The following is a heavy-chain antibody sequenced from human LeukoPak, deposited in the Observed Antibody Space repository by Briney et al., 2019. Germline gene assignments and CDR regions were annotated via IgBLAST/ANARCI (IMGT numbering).Heavy chain of an antibody. J-gene: IGHJ6*02. CDR3: ASGSSGWYGSNYYYSMDV. CDR1: GFTVSSYY. D-gene: IGHD6-19*01. Sequence: GGSLRLSCAASGFTVSSYYMSWVRQAPGKGLEWVSVIYSGGSTYYADSVKGRFTISRDNSKNTLYLQMNSLRAEDTAVYYCASGSSGWYGSNYYYSMDVWGQGTTVTVSS. V-gene: IGHV3-53*01. CDR2: IYSGGST.